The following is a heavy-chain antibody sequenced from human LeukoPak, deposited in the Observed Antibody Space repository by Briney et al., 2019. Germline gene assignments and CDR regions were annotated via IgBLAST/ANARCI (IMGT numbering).Heavy chain of an antibody. D-gene: IGHD3-22*01. CDR3: ARDDRYYYDSSGYYFG. J-gene: IGHJ4*02. CDR2: IIPILGIA. V-gene: IGHV1-69*04. CDR1: GGTFSSYT. Sequence: ASVKVSCKASGGTFSSYTISWVRQAPGQGLEWMGRIIPILGIANYAQKFQGRVTITADKSTSTAYMELSSLRSEDTVVYYCARDDRYYYDSSGYYFGWGQGTLVTVSS.